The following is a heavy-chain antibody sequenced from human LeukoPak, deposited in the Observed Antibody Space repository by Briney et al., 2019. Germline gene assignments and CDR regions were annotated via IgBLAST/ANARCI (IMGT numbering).Heavy chain of an antibody. Sequence: PSETLSLTRTVSGGSVSSGSYYWSCIRQPPGKGLEWIGYIHYSGSTNYNPSLESRVPISVDTSKNQFSLKLNSVTAADTAVYYCARDKGYCSSTSCYGLDYWGQGTLVSVSS. CDR2: IHYSGST. CDR1: GGSVSSGSYY. CDR3: ARDKGYCSSTSCYGLDY. V-gene: IGHV4-61*01. D-gene: IGHD2-2*01. J-gene: IGHJ4*02.